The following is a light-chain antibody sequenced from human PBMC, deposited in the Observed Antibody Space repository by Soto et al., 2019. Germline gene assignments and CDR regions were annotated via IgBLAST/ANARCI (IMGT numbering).Light chain of an antibody. J-gene: IGKJ3*01. CDR3: QQYDTLRG. Sequence: DIHMTQSPSSLSASVGYRVTITCQASQDISNYLNWYQQKPGKAPKLLIYDASNLETGVPSRLSGSGSGTDFTFTISSLQPEDIATYYCQQYDTLRGFGPGTKVDIK. V-gene: IGKV1-33*01. CDR1: QDISNY. CDR2: DAS.